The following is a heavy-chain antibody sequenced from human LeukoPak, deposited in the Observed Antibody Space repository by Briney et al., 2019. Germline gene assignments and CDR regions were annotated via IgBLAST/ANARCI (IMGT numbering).Heavy chain of an antibody. CDR1: GGSISSYY. V-gene: IGHV4-4*09. CDR2: IYTSGST. Sequence: SETLSLTCTVSGGSISSYYWNWIRQPPGKGLEWIGYIYTSGSTTYNPSLKSRVTISVDTSKNQFSLKPGSVTAADTAVYYCARQPHDFWSGYYSTWFFDLWGRGTLVTVSS. D-gene: IGHD3-3*01. J-gene: IGHJ2*01. CDR3: ARQPHDFWSGYYSTWFFDL.